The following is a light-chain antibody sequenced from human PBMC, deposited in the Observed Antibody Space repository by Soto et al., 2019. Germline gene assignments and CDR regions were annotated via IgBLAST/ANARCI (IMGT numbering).Light chain of an antibody. Sequence: QSALTQPPSASGSPGQSVTISCTGTSSDVGAYKFVSWYQQHPGKVPKLMIYEVSKRPSGVPDRFSGSKSGNTASLTVSGLQAEDEADYYCSSYVGGNNFVFGTGTKLTVL. CDR1: SSDVGAYKF. CDR2: EVS. CDR3: SSYVGGNNFV. V-gene: IGLV2-8*01. J-gene: IGLJ1*01.